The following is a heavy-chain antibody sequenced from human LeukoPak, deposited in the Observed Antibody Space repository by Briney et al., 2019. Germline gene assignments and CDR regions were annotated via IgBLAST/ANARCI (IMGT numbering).Heavy chain of an antibody. V-gene: IGHV3-66*01. CDR3: ARDGYCSGGSCYRAYYFDY. D-gene: IGHD2-15*01. J-gene: IGHJ4*02. CDR1: GFTVSSNY. Sequence: GGSVRLSCAASGFTVSSNYMNWVRQAPGKGLEWVSVIYSGGSTYYVDSVKGRFTISRDNSKNTLYLQMNSLRAEDTAVYYCARDGYCSGGSCYRAYYFDYWGQGTLVTVSS. CDR2: IYSGGST.